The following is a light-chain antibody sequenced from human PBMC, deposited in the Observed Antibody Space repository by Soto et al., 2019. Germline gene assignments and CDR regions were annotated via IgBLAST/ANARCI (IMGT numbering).Light chain of an antibody. Sequence: EIVMTQSPATLSVSPGERATLSCRASQRVSSNLAWYQQKPGQAPRLLIYGASTRATGIPARFSGSGSGTEFTLTISILQSEDFAVYYCQQYNNWPPYTFGQWTKLEIK. V-gene: IGKV3-15*01. J-gene: IGKJ2*01. CDR1: QRVSSN. CDR2: GAS. CDR3: QQYNNWPPYT.